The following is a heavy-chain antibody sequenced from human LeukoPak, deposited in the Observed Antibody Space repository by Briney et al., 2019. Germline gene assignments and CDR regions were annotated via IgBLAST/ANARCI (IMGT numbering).Heavy chain of an antibody. J-gene: IGHJ3*02. CDR2: IYYSGST. CDR1: GGSISSYY. CDR3: ARLNDYVSAFDI. D-gene: IGHD4-17*01. Sequence: SETLSLTCTVSGGSISSYYWSWIRQPPGKGLEWIGYIYYSGSTNYNPSLKSRVTISVDTSKNQFSLKLSSVTAADTAVYYCARLNDYVSAFDIWGQGTMVTASS. V-gene: IGHV4-59*08.